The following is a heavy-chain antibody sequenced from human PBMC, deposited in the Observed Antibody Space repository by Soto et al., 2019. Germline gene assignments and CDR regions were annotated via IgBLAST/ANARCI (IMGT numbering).Heavy chain of an antibody. Sequence: ASVKVSCKASGYTFTSYGISWVRQAPGQGLEWMGGIIPIFGTANYAQKFQGRVTITADESTSTAYMELSSLRSEDTAVYYCARKSSYGYFDYWGQGTLVTVSS. D-gene: IGHD5-18*01. V-gene: IGHV1-69*13. CDR3: ARKSSYGYFDY. J-gene: IGHJ4*02. CDR2: IIPIFGTA. CDR1: GYTFTSYG.